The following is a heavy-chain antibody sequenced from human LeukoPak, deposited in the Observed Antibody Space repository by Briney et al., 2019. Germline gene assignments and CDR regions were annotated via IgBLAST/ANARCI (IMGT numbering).Heavy chain of an antibody. CDR3: ARDEKDGAFDI. CDR1: GGSISSGDYY. CDR2: IYYSEST. Sequence: SETLSLTCTVSGGSISSGDYYWSWIRQPPGKGLEWIGYIYYSESTYYNPSLKSRVTISVDTSKNQFSLKLSSVTAADTAVYYCARDEKDGAFDIWGQGTMVTVSS. D-gene: IGHD5-24*01. V-gene: IGHV4-30-4*01. J-gene: IGHJ3*02.